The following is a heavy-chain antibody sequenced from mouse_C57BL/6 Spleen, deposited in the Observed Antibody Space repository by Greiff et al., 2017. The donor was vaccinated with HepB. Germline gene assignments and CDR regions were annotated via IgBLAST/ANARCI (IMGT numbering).Heavy chain of an antibody. J-gene: IGHJ1*03. D-gene: IGHD1-1*01. CDR3: ARTVVADWYFDV. Sequence: VQLQQSGAELARPGASVKMSCKASGYTFTSYTMHWVKQRPGQGLEWIGYINPSSGYTKYNQKFKDKATLTADKSSSTAYMQLSSLTSEDSAVYYCARTVVADWYFDVWGTGTTVTVSS. CDR1: GYTFTSYT. V-gene: IGHV1-4*01. CDR2: INPSSGYT.